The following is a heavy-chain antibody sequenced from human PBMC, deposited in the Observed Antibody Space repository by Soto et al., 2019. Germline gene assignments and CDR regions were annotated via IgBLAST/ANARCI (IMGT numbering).Heavy chain of an antibody. D-gene: IGHD2-15*01. J-gene: IGHJ4*02. V-gene: IGHV4-39*01. CDR2: IYYSGST. Sequence: QLQLQESGPGLVKPSETLSLTCTVSGGSISSSSYYWGWIRQPPGKGLEWIGSIYYSGSTYYNPSLKSRVTISVDTSKNQFPLKLSSVTAADTAVYYCARNIVVVVAAIEAYYFDYWGQGTLVTVSS. CDR1: GGSISSSSYY. CDR3: ARNIVVVVAAIEAYYFDY.